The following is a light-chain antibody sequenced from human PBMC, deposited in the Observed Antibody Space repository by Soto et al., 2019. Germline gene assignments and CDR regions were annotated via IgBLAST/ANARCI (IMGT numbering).Light chain of an antibody. CDR3: QQYGSSPWT. V-gene: IGKV3-20*01. CDR1: QSVSNSY. Sequence: EIVLTQSPGTLSLSPGERGTLSCRASQSVSNSYLAWYQQKPGQAPRLLIYGASSRATGIPDRFSGSGSGTDFTLTISRLEPEDFPVYYCQQYGSSPWTFGQGTKVEIK. J-gene: IGKJ1*01. CDR2: GAS.